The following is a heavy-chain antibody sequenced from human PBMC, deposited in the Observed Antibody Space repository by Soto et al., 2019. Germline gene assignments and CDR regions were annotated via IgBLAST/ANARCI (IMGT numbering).Heavy chain of an antibody. CDR2: INPSGGST. V-gene: IGHV1-46*01. CDR3: AICSGWFKPLDY. Sequence: ASVKVSCKASGYTFTSYYMHWVRQAPGQGLEWMGIINPSGGSTSYAQKFQGRVTMTRDTSTSTVYMELSSLRSEDTAVYYCAICSGWFKPLDYWGQGTLVTVSS. J-gene: IGHJ4*02. D-gene: IGHD6-19*01. CDR1: GYTFTSYY.